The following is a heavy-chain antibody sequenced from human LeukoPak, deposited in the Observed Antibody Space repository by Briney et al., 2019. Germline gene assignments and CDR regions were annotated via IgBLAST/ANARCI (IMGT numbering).Heavy chain of an antibody. Sequence: ASVKVSCKASGYTFTTYYVHWVRQAPGQGLEWMGVINPRGTSTIYAEKFQGRIILTRDMSSTTDYMELSSLKSDDTAVYYCARDNSMDERGWWFDPWGQGTLVTVSS. D-gene: IGHD4-23*01. J-gene: IGHJ5*02. CDR1: GYTFTTYY. CDR2: INPRGTST. V-gene: IGHV1-46*01. CDR3: ARDNSMDERGWWFDP.